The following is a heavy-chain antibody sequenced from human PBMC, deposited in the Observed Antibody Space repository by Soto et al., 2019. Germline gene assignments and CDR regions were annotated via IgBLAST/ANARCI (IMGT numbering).Heavy chain of an antibody. D-gene: IGHD3-22*01. CDR3: ARHGAYYDSSGYPYYYFDH. Sequence: QVTLKESGPVLVKPTETLTLTCTVSGFSLSYARVGVSWIRQPPGEALEWLAHIFWNDEKSYSTSLKSRLTISKDTSKSQVVLAMTNMDPVDTATYYCARHGAYYDSSGYPYYYFDHWGQGILVTVSS. CDR1: GFSLSYARVG. V-gene: IGHV2-26*01. CDR2: IFWNDEK. J-gene: IGHJ4*02.